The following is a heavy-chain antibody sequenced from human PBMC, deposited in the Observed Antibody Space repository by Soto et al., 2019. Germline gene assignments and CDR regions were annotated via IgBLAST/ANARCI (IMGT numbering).Heavy chain of an antibody. CDR1: GFTFSIHW. Sequence: GGSLALSWVVSGFTFSIHWMHWVRQAPGKGLVWVSYINSDGTTTTHADSVKGRFTISRDNAKNTLYLQMNSLRAEDTAVYYCARDVSYSMDVWGQGTTVTVSS. J-gene: IGHJ6*02. V-gene: IGHV3-74*01. CDR2: INSDGTTT. CDR3: ARDVSYSMDV.